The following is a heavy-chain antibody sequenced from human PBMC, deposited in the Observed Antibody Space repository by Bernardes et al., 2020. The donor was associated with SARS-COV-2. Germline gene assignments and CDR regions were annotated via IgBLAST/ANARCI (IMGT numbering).Heavy chain of an antibody. Sequence: SYTLSLTCTVSGDSLQTGTYYWSWIRQPAGKGLEWIGRLFRRGTTNYNPSLKNRVAISVDTSRSQFSLRLTSVTAADTAVYFCASTGFDDRRGSYLGAFDYGGQGSLVTVAS. CDR3: ASTGFDDRRGSYLGAFDY. V-gene: IGHV4-61*02. CDR1: GDSLQTGTYY. D-gene: IGHD3-10*01. J-gene: IGHJ4*02. CDR2: LFRRGTT.